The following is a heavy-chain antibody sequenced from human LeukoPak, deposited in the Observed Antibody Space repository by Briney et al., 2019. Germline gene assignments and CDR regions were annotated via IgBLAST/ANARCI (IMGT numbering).Heavy chain of an antibody. CDR1: GGTFSSYA. CDR3: ARERAYCSSTSCYRGNYFDY. D-gene: IGHD2-2*02. CDR2: IIPILGIA. Sequence: GASVKVSCKASGGTFSSYAISWVRQAPGRGLEWMGRIIPILGIANYAQKFQGRVTITADKSTSTAYMELSSLRSEDTAVYYCARERAYCSSTSCYRGNYFDYWGQGTLVTVSS. J-gene: IGHJ4*02. V-gene: IGHV1-69*04.